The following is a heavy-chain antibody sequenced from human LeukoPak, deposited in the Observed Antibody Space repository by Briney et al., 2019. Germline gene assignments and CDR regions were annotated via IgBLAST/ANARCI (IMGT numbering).Heavy chain of an antibody. D-gene: IGHD3-22*01. CDR1: GGSISSGDYY. J-gene: IGHJ4*02. CDR2: IYYSGST. V-gene: IGHV4-30-4*01. Sequence: PSETPSLTCTVSGGSISSGDYYWSWIRQPPGKGLEWIGYIYYSGSTYYNPSLKSRVTISVDTSKNQFSLKLSSVTAADTAVYYCARWDDSSGSLDYWGQGTLVTVSS. CDR3: ARWDDSSGSLDY.